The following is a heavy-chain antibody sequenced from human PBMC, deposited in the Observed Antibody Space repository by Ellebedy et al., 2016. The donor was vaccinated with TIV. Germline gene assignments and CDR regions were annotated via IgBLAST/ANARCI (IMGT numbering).Heavy chain of an antibody. D-gene: IGHD3-9*01. V-gene: IGHV6-1*01. CDR2: TYFRSKWYH. J-gene: IGHJ4*02. CDR3: AREGPGYDY. CDR1: GDSVPSNSAA. Sequence: SETLSLXXAISGDSVPSNSAAWNWIRQSPSRGLEWLGRTYFRSKWYHDYAVSVKGRLSISPDTSKNQFSLQLNSLTPEDTAVYYCAREGPGYDYWGQGTLVTVSS.